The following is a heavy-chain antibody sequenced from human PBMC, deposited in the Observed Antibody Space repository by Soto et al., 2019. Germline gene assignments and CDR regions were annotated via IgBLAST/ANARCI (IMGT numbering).Heavy chain of an antibody. J-gene: IGHJ3*01. V-gene: IGHV1-8*01. CDR2: MNPNSGNT. CDR1: GYTFTSYE. CDR3: ARGRIFGPLNDVFDL. Sequence: ASVKVSCKASGYTFTSYEISWVRPATGQGLEWMGWMNPNSGNTGYAQEFQGRVTMTRNTSIGTAYMELSSLRSEDTAVYYCARGRIFGPLNDVFDLWGQGTTGTVSS. D-gene: IGHD3-3*01.